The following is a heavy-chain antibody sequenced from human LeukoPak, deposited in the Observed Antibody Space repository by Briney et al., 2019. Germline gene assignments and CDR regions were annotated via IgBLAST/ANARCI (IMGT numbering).Heavy chain of an antibody. CDR1: GGSFSGYY. CDR2: INHSGST. D-gene: IGHD2-15*01. CDR3: ARVGFALIYFDY. J-gene: IGHJ4*02. Sequence: SETLSLTCAVYGGSFSGYYWSWIRQPPGKGLEWIGEINHSGSTNYDPSLKGRVTISVDTSKNQFSLKLSSVTAADTAVYYCARVGFALIYFDYWGQGTLVTVSS. V-gene: IGHV4-34*01.